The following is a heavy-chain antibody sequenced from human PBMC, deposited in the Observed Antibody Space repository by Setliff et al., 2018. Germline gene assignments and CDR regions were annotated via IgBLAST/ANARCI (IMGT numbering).Heavy chain of an antibody. CDR1: GGSFSHYY. Sequence: SETLSLTCAVYGGSFSHYYWNWIRQPPWKGLEWIGEINHSGTTNYNPSLKSRVTLSVDTSNNQFSLKVSSVTAADTAVYYCARAPPNRYSGSYEYFYMDVWGRGTTVTVSS. J-gene: IGHJ6*03. D-gene: IGHD1-26*01. CDR2: INHSGTT. CDR3: ARAPPNRYSGSYEYFYMDV. V-gene: IGHV4-34*01.